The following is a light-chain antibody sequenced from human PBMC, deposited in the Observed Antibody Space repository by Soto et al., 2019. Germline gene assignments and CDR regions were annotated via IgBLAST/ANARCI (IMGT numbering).Light chain of an antibody. CDR3: HQYGSSTWT. Sequence: EIVLTQSPGTLSLSPGERATLSCRASQSVSSSSLAWYQRKPGQAPRLLIYDASSRATGIPDRFSGSGSGTDFTLTISRLEPEDFAVFYCHQYGSSTWTFGQGTKVEIK. V-gene: IGKV3-20*01. CDR2: DAS. J-gene: IGKJ1*01. CDR1: QSVSSSS.